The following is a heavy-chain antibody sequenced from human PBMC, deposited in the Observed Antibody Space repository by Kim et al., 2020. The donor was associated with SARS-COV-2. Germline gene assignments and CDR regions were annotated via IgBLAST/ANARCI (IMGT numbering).Heavy chain of an antibody. CDR3: AGTSPNVQGAAAHGYYYYGMDV. CDR2: IYPGDSDT. Sequence: GESLKISCKGSGYSFTSYWIGWVRQMPGKGLEWMGIIYPGDSDTRYSPSFQGQVTISADKSISTAYLQWSSLKASDTAMYYCAGTSPNVQGAAAHGYYYYGMDVWGQGTTVTVSS. CDR1: GYSFTSYW. J-gene: IGHJ6*02. D-gene: IGHD6-13*01. V-gene: IGHV5-51*01.